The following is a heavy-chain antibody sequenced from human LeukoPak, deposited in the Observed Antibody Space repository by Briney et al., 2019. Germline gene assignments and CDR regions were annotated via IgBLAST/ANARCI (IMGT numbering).Heavy chain of an antibody. V-gene: IGHV4-59*01. D-gene: IGHD6-13*01. CDR1: GGSISSYY. Sequence: SSETLSLTCTVSGGSISSYYWSWVRQPPGKGLEWIGYIYHSGSTNYNPSLKSRATISEDTSKNQFSLKLSSVTAADTAVYYCARVLALSSSWEEYYYMDVWGKGTTVAVSS. CDR2: IYHSGST. J-gene: IGHJ6*03. CDR3: ARVLALSSSWEEYYYMDV.